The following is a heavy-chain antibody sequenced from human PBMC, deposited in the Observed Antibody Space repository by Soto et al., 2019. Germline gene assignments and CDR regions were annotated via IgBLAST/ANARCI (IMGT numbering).Heavy chain of an antibody. D-gene: IGHD3-3*01. CDR2: ISAYNGNT. J-gene: IGHJ5*02. V-gene: IGHV1-18*01. CDR3: AREPSPPIITIFGVVTLDP. Sequence: GASVKVSCKASGYTFTSYGISWVRQAPGQGLEWMGWISAYNGNTNYAQKLQGRVTMTTDTSTSTAYMELRSLRSDDTAVYYCAREPSPPIITIFGVVTLDPWGQGTLVTVSS. CDR1: GYTFTSYG.